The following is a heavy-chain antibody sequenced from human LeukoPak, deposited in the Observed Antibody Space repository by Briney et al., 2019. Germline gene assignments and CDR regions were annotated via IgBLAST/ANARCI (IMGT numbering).Heavy chain of an antibody. J-gene: IGHJ4*02. Sequence: ASVTVSFTASGYTFTIYDINWVRQATGQGLEWMGWMNPNSGNTGYAQKFQGRVTMTRNTSISTAYMELSSLRSEDTAVYYCARGLRWEIDYWGQGTLVTVSS. CDR2: MNPNSGNT. CDR1: GYTFTIYD. CDR3: ARGLRWEIDY. D-gene: IGHD1-26*01. V-gene: IGHV1-8*01.